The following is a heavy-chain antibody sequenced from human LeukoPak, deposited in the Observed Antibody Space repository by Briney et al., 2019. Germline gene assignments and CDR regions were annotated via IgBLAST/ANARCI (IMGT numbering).Heavy chain of an antibody. CDR1: GGSISSSSYY. J-gene: IGHJ4*02. D-gene: IGHD3-22*01. Sequence: PSETLSLTCTVSGGSISSSSYYWGWIRQPPGKGLEWIGTIYYSGSTYYNPSLKSRITISVDTSKNESSLKLSSVTAADTAVYYCARTQPDSNSDYWGQGTLVTVSS. V-gene: IGHV4-39*07. CDR3: ARTQPDSNSDY. CDR2: IYYSGST.